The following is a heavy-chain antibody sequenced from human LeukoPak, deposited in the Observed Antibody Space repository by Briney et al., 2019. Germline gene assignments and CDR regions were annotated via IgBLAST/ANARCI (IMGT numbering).Heavy chain of an antibody. Sequence: GRSLRLSCAASAFPFSSYGMHWVRQAPGKGLEWVAVTPYDGNNKYYADSVKGRFTISRDNSKNTLYLQMNSLRAEDTALYYCARDGNSGYDLTYYYGMDVWGQGTTVTVAS. CDR2: TPYDGNNK. CDR1: AFPFSSYG. V-gene: IGHV3-30*19. J-gene: IGHJ6*02. CDR3: ARDGNSGYDLTYYYGMDV. D-gene: IGHD5-12*01.